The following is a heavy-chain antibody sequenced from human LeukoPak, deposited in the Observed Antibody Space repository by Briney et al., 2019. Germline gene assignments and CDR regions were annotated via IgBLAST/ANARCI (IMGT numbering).Heavy chain of an antibody. V-gene: IGHV3-30*18. Sequence: GGSLRLSCAASGFTFSSYGMHLVRQAPGKGLEWVAVISYDGSNKYYADSVKGRFTISRDNSKNTLYLQMNSLRAEDTAVYYCAKDQGSLPELLVDYWGQGTLVTVSS. CDR3: AKDQGSLPELLVDY. J-gene: IGHJ4*02. CDR2: ISYDGSNK. D-gene: IGHD1-26*01. CDR1: GFTFSSYG.